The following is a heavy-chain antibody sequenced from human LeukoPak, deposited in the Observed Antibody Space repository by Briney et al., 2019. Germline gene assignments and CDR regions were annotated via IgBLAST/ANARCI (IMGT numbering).Heavy chain of an antibody. V-gene: IGHV3-33*01. D-gene: IGHD5-12*01. J-gene: IGHJ3*02. CDR1: GFTFSTYV. CDR3: ARQTEDIVATDAFDI. CDR2: IWYDESNE. Sequence: GRSLRLSCAASGFTFSTYVMHWVRQAPGKELEWVALIWYDESNEYYADSVKGRFTVSRDNSRSMMYLQMNSLRAEDTAVYYCARQTEDIVATDAFDIWGQGTMVTLSS.